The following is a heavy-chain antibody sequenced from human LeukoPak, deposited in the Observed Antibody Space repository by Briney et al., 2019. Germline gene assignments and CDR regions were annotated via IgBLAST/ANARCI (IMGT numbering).Heavy chain of an antibody. V-gene: IGHV4-39*07. CDR3: ARLAIFGVVTPLYYFDY. J-gene: IGHJ4*02. CDR1: GGSISSSSYY. Sequence: SETLSLTCTVSGGSISSSSYYWGWIRQPPGKGLEWIGSIYYSGSTYYNPSLKSRVTISVDTSKNQFSLKLSSVTAADTAVYYCARLAIFGVVTPLYYFDYWGQGTLVTVSS. CDR2: IYYSGST. D-gene: IGHD3-3*01.